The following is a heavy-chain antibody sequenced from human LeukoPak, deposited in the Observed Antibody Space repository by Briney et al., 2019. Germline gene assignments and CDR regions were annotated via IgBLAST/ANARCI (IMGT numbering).Heavy chain of an antibody. V-gene: IGHV3-21*04. J-gene: IGHJ4*02. CDR2: ISSSSSYI. CDR1: GFTFSSYS. CDR3: ARAQNRWSYSLPDY. Sequence: SGGSLRLSCAASGFTFSSYSMNWVRQAPGKGLEWVSSISSSSSYIYYADSVKGRFTISRDNAKNSLYLQMNSLRAEDTALYHCARAQNRWSYSLPDYWGQGTLVTVSS. D-gene: IGHD1-26*01.